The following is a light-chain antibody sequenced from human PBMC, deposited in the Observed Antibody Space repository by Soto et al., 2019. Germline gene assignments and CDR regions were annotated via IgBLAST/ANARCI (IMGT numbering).Light chain of an antibody. J-gene: IGLJ3*02. CDR3: QSYDSSNHKV. Sequence: NFMLTQPHSLSESPGKTVTISCTRSSGTIASNSVQWYQQRPGSAPTTVIYEDNQRPSGVPDRFSGSIDSSSNSASLTISGLKTEDEDDYYCQSYDSSNHKVFGGGTKLTVL. CDR1: SGTIASNS. CDR2: EDN. V-gene: IGLV6-57*04.